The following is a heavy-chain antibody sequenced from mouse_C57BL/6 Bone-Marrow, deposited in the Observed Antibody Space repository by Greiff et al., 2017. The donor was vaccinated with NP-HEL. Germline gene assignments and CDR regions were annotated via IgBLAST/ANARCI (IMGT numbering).Heavy chain of an antibody. CDR1: GYTFTSYW. Sequence: VQLKQPGAELVKPGASVKMSCKASGYTFTSYWITWVKQRPGQGLEWIGDIYPGSGSTNYNEKFKSKATLTVDTSSSTAYMQLSSLTSEDSAVYYCAREVVAPYWYFDVWGTGTTVTVSS. D-gene: IGHD1-1*01. V-gene: IGHV1-55*01. CDR2: IYPGSGST. J-gene: IGHJ1*03. CDR3: AREVVAPYWYFDV.